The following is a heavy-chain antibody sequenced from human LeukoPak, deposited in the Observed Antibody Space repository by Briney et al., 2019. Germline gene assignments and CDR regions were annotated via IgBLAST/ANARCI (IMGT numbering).Heavy chain of an antibody. D-gene: IGHD1-26*01. CDR2: INPILGIA. CDR1: GGTFSSYA. J-gene: IGHJ4*02. Sequence: ASVKVSCKASGGTFSSYAISWVRQAPGQGLEWMGRINPILGIANYAQKFQGRVTITADKSTSTAYMELSSLRSEDTAVYYCARVKKWGLYDYWGQGTLVTVSS. CDR3: ARVKKWGLYDY. V-gene: IGHV1-69*04.